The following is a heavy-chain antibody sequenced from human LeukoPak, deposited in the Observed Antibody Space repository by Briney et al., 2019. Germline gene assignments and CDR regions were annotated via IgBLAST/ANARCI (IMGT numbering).Heavy chain of an antibody. D-gene: IGHD3-22*01. J-gene: IGHJ4*02. CDR2: LSGSGGST. Sequence: GGSLRLSCTVSGITLSNYGMTWVRQAPGKGLEWVAGLSGSGGSTNYADSVKGRFTISRDNAKNTLYLQMNSLRAEDTAVYFCAKRGVVIRVILVGFHKEAYYFDSWGQGVLVTVSS. V-gene: IGHV3-23*01. CDR3: AKRGVVIRVILVGFHKEAYYFDS. CDR1: GITLSNYG.